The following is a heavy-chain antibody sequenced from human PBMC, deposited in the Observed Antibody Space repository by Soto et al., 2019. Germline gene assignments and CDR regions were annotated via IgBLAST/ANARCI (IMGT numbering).Heavy chain of an antibody. J-gene: IGHJ4*02. CDR1: GFTFSSYA. CDR3: ALGRDYYDSSGFDY. CDR2: ISGSGGST. Sequence: PWGSLRLSCAASGFTFSSYAMSWVRQAPGKGLEWVSAISGSGGSTYYADSVKGRFTISRDNSKNTLYLQMNSLRAEDTAVYYCALGRDYYDSSGFDYWGQGTLVTVSS. V-gene: IGHV3-23*01. D-gene: IGHD3-22*01.